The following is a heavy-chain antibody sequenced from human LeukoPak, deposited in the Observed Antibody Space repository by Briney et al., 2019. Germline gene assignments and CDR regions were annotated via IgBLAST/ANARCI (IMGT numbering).Heavy chain of an antibody. CDR3: AKGRIVVVTEDAFHI. CDR1: GFTFSSYA. Sequence: GGSLRLSCAASGFTFSSYAMSWVRQAPGKGLEWVSVISGSGGSTYYAGSVKGRLTISRDNSKSTLYLQMNSLRAEDTALYYCAKGRIVVVTEDAFHIWGQGTMVSVSS. J-gene: IGHJ3*02. CDR2: ISGSGGST. V-gene: IGHV3-23*01. D-gene: IGHD2-21*02.